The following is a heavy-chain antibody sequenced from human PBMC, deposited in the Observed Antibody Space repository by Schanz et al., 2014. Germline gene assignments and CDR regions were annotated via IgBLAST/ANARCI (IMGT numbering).Heavy chain of an antibody. CDR2: INSVGSNT. CDR3: VRDSFFAFDY. D-gene: IGHD3-3*01. CDR1: GFTFSSHW. V-gene: IGHV3-74*01. J-gene: IGHJ4*02. Sequence: EVQLVQSGGGLVQPGGSLRLSCAASGFTFSSHWMHWVRQVPGRGLVWVSRINSVGSNTDYADSVKGRFTISRDNSKNTVYLQMNSLRPGDTAVYYCVRDSFFAFDYWGQGTLVTVSS.